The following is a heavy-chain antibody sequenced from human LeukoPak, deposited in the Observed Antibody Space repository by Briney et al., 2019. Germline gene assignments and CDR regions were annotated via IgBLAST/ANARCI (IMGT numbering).Heavy chain of an antibody. V-gene: IGHV1-69*04. CDR1: GGTFSSYA. J-gene: IGHJ3*02. D-gene: IGHD4-17*01. CDR2: IIPILGIA. CDR3: ARETTVTTGPVDAFDI. Sequence: SVKVSCKASGGTFSSYAISWVRQAPGQGLEWMGRIIPILGIANYAQKFRGRVTITADKSTSTAYMELSSLRSEDTAVYYCARETTVTTGPVDAFDIWGQGTMVTVSS.